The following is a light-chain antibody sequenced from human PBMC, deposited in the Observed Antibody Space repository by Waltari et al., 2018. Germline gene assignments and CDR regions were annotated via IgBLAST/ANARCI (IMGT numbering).Light chain of an antibody. CDR1: SSNVGPNV. V-gene: IGLV1-44*01. CDR2: RND. CDR3: AAWEDSLNGWWV. Sequence: QSVLSQPLSASGTPGQRVTISCSGRSSNVGPNVVNWYQQVPGKAPKLLIYRNDLLPSGVPDRFSGSKSGSSASLAISGLQSEDEADYYCAAWEDSLNGWWVFGGGTKVTVL. J-gene: IGLJ3*02.